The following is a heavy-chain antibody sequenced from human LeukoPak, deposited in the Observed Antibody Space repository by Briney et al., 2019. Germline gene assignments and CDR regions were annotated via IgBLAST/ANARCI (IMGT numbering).Heavy chain of an antibody. V-gene: IGHV1-2*04. CDR2: INPNSGGT. D-gene: IGHD6-19*01. J-gene: IGHJ4*02. Sequence: ASVKVSCKASGYTFTGYYMHWVRQAPGQGLEWMGWINPNSGGTSYAQKFQGWVTMTRDTSISTAYMELSRLRSDDTAVYYCAREGWYSSRNFDYWGQGTLVTVSS. CDR1: GYTFTGYY. CDR3: AREGWYSSRNFDY.